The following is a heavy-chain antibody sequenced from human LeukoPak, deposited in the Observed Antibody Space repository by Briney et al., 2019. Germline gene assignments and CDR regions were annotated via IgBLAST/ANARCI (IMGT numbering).Heavy chain of an antibody. CDR2: ISNDGSEK. V-gene: IGHV3-30*18. CDR1: GFTFSSYG. CDR3: AKDGTPKFDY. J-gene: IGHJ4*02. Sequence: PGRSLRLSCAASGFTFSSYGMHWVRQAPGKGLEWVAVISNDGSEKYYADSVKDRFTISRDNSKNTLYLQMNNLRAEDTAVYYCAKDGTPKFDYWGQGTLVTVSS. D-gene: IGHD1-26*01.